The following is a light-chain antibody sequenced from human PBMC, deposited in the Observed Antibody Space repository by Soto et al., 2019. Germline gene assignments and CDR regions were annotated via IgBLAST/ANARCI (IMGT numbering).Light chain of an antibody. Sequence: QPVLTQPPSASGTPGQRVTISCSGSSSNIGSNTVNWYQQLPGTAPKLLIYSNNQRPSGVPDRFSGSKSGTSASLAISGLQSEDEADYSCAAWDDSLNGLVVFGGGTKLTVL. J-gene: IGLJ2*01. CDR2: SNN. V-gene: IGLV1-44*01. CDR1: SSNIGSNT. CDR3: AAWDDSLNGLVV.